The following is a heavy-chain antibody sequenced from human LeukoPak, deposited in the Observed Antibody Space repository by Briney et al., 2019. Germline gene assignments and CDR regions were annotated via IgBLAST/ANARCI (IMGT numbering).Heavy chain of an antibody. V-gene: IGHV3-7*01. CDR1: TFTFSNYW. CDR2: IKHDGSEK. Sequence: GGSLRLSCAASTFTFSNYWMNWVRQAPGKGLEWVATIKHDGSEKHYVDSVEGRFTISRDNAMNSLYLQLNSLRAEDTAVYYCARDRGLSGYDLCDYWGQGTLVTVSS. CDR3: ARDRGLSGYDLCDY. J-gene: IGHJ4*02. D-gene: IGHD5-12*01.